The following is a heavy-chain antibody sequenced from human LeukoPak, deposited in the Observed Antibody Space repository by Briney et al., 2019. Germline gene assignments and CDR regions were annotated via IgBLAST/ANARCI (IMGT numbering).Heavy chain of an antibody. Sequence: PGGSLRLSCAASGFTFSSYWMSWVRQAPGKGLEWVANIKQDGSEKYYVDSVKGRFTISRDNAKNSLYLQMNSLRAGDTAVYYCARDAEYQLLSRLNDAFDIWGQGTMVTVSS. CDR3: ARDAEYQLLSRLNDAFDI. V-gene: IGHV3-7*01. J-gene: IGHJ3*02. CDR1: GFTFSSYW. CDR2: IKQDGSEK. D-gene: IGHD2-2*01.